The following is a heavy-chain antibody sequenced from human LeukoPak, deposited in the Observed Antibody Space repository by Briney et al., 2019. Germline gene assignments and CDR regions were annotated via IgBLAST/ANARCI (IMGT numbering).Heavy chain of an antibody. D-gene: IGHD5-18*01. Sequence: PGGSLRLSCAASGFTFSTYAMHWVRQAPGKGLEWVAAISYDGSKKHYADSVKGRFTISRDNSKNTLYLQMNSLRAEDTAVYYCAKPIQLWSPGDYFDYWGQGTLVTVSS. J-gene: IGHJ4*02. V-gene: IGHV3-30*04. CDR3: AKPIQLWSPGDYFDY. CDR2: ISYDGSKK. CDR1: GFTFSTYA.